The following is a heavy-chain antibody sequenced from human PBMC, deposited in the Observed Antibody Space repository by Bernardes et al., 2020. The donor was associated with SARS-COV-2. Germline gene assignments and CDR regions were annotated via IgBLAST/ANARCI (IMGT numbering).Heavy chain of an antibody. J-gene: IGHJ4*02. CDR2: ISPSTGHT. Sequence: ASLKVYCKTSAYPFSNFGITWVRQAPGQGLEWMGWISPSTGHTNHAQKSQDRFTMTTETSTSTVYMELRSLRSDDTAVYYFARDDLGVGRFGAEYWGQGSLVTDSS. CDR3: ARDDLGVGRFGAEY. D-gene: IGHD3-10*01. V-gene: IGHV1-18*01. CDR1: AYPFSNFG.